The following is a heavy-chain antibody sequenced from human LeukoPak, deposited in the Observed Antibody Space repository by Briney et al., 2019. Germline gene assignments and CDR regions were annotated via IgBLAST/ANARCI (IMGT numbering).Heavy chain of an antibody. CDR2: IIPIFGTA. CDR3: ARDSNGYSYGVFDY. CDR1: GGTFSSYA. Sequence: SVKVSCKASGGTFSSYAISWVRQAPGQGLEWMERIIPIFGTANYAQKFQGRVTITTDESTSPAYMELSSLRSEDTAVYYCARDSNGYSYGVFDYWGQGTLVTVSS. J-gene: IGHJ4*02. D-gene: IGHD5-18*01. V-gene: IGHV1-69*05.